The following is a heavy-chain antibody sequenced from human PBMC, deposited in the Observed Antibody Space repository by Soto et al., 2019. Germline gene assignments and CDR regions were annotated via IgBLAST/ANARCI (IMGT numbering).Heavy chain of an antibody. CDR1: GFTFSDYG. CDR3: VKNVHTQWLVDKY. CDR2: ISGSAGST. J-gene: IGHJ4*02. V-gene: IGHV3-23*01. D-gene: IGHD6-19*01. Sequence: GGSLRLSCVASGFTFSDYGMSWVRQAPGKGLEWVSAISGSAGSTYYADSVKGRFTVSRDNSKNTLYLQMNSLRAEDTAVYYCVKNVHTQWLVDKYWGQVTLVPVSS.